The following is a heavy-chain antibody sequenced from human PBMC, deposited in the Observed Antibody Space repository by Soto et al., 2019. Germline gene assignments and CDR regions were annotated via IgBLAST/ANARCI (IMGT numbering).Heavy chain of an antibody. Sequence: HPGGSLRLSCVATGFSGSSNYMSWVRQAPGKGLEWVSVIYSGGNTYYADSVEGRFSISRDSSKNTLFLQMNGLRAEDTAMYYCGRGSRGSSGTLRVDYWGQGTLVTVS. CDR3: GRGSRGSSGTLRVDY. CDR2: IYSGGNT. V-gene: IGHV3-53*01. J-gene: IGHJ4*02. D-gene: IGHD3-22*01. CDR1: GFSGSSNY.